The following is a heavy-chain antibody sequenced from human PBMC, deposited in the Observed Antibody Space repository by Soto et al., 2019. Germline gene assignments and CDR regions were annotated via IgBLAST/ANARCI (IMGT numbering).Heavy chain of an antibody. CDR3: ARERVVVVAAAIGEGFDP. CDR1: GFSFSSSA. J-gene: IGHJ5*02. Sequence: PGGSLRLSCAASGFSFSSSAMSWVRQAPGKRLEWVSTFRESGSTTHYADPVKGRFTISRDTSKNSLYLQMNSLRAEDTAVYYCARERVVVVAAAIGEGFDPWGQGTLVTVSS. V-gene: IGHV3-23*01. D-gene: IGHD2-2*02. CDR2: FRESGSTT.